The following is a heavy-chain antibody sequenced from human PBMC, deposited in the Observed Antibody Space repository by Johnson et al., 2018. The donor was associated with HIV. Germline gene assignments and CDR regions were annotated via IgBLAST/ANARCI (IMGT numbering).Heavy chain of an antibody. CDR2: IKQDGSEK. CDR1: GFTFSSYW. J-gene: IGHJ3*02. V-gene: IGHV3-7*01. Sequence: VQLVESGGGLVQPGGSLRLSCAASGFTFSSYWMSWVRQAPGKGLEWVANIKQDGSEKYYVDSVKGRFTISRDNAKNSRYLQMNSLRAEDTAVYYCARDRITIFGVVRLGYRAFDIWGQGTMVTVSS. CDR3: ARDRITIFGVVRLGYRAFDI. D-gene: IGHD3-3*01.